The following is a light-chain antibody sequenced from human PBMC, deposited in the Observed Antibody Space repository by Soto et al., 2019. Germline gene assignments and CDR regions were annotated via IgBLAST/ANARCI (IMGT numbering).Light chain of an antibody. V-gene: IGKV3-15*01. Sequence: EIVMTQSPATLSVSPGDTATLSCRASQSVSNNLAWYQQKPGQAPRLLIYGASTGATGVPARFSGSGSGTDFTLTISSLQSEDFAVYYCQHSGRSPPLTFGGGTKVEIK. J-gene: IGKJ4*01. CDR3: QHSGRSPPLT. CDR1: QSVSNN. CDR2: GAS.